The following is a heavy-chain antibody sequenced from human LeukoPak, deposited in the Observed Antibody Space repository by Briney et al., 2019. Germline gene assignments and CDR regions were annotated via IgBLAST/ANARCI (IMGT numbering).Heavy chain of an antibody. CDR3: ARDHRGYDILTGYPMGGY. CDR1: GGTFSSYA. J-gene: IGHJ4*02. D-gene: IGHD3-9*01. CDR2: ISAYNGNT. V-gene: IGHV1-18*01. Sequence: ASVKVSCKASGGTFSSYAISWVRQAPGQGLEWMGWISAYNGNTNYAQKLQGRVTMTTDTSTSTAYMELRSLRSDDTAVYYCARDHRGYDILTGYPMGGYWGQGTLVTVSS.